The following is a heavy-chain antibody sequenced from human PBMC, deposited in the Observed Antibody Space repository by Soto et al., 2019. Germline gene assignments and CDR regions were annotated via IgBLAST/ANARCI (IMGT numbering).Heavy chain of an antibody. CDR1: GYTFTSYD. CDR3: ARGKLGYCSGGSCYPYYYYYYGMDV. CDR2: MNPNSGNT. V-gene: IGHV1-8*01. Sequence: QVQLVQSGAEVKKPGASVKVSCKASGYTFTSYDINWVRQATGQGLEWMGWMNPNSGNTGYAQKFQGRVTMTRNTSISTAYMELSSLISEDTAVYYCARGKLGYCSGGSCYPYYYYYYGMDVWGQGNTVTVSS. D-gene: IGHD2-15*01. J-gene: IGHJ6*02.